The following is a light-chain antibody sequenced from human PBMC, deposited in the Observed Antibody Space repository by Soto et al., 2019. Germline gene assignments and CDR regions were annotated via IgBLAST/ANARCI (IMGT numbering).Light chain of an antibody. CDR2: DSS. J-gene: IGKJ1*01. CDR1: QSVRNW. Sequence: DIQMTQSPSTLSASVRDRVTITCRASQSVRNWLAWYQQKPGRAPQLLIYDSSTLEPGVPSRFRGSGSGTEFTLTINGLQPDDFATYYCQQYDGYSPQTFGQGTKVDIK. V-gene: IGKV1-5*01. CDR3: QQYDGYSPQT.